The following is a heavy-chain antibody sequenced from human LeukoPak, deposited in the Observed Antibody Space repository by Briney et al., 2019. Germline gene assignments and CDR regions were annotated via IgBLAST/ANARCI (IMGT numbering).Heavy chain of an antibody. J-gene: IGHJ4*02. D-gene: IGHD5-18*01. CDR3: ARPRYSYAMYYFDY. CDR2: IYPGDSDT. V-gene: IGHV5-51*01. CDR1: GYSFTSYW. Sequence: GESLKISCKGSGYSFTSYWIGWVRQMPGEGLEWIRIIYPGDSDTRYSPSFQGQVTISADKSISTAYLQWSSLKASDTAMYYCARPRYSYAMYYFDYWGQGTLVTVSS.